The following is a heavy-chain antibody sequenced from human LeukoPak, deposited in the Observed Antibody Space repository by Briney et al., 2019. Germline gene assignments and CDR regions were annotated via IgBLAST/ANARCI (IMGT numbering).Heavy chain of an antibody. J-gene: IGHJ5*02. Sequence: GGSLGLSCAASGFTFSSYAMHWVRQAPGKGLEWVAVISYDGSNKYYADSVKGRFTISRDNSKNTLYLQMNSLRAEDTAVYYCARATLGFDPWGQGTLVTVSS. CDR2: ISYDGSNK. V-gene: IGHV3-30*04. CDR1: GFTFSSYA. CDR3: ARATLGFDP.